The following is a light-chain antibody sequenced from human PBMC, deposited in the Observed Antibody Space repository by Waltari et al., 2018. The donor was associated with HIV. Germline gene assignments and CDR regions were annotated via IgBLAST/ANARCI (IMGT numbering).Light chain of an antibody. CDR3: QQYRPVPYT. Sequence: EIALTQSPATLPLSPGGRATPSCRASQIVSRNYLAWYQQKPGQAPRLLIYGASNRPTDVPDRFSGSGSGTDFTLTISSLEPEDSAVYCCQQYRPVPYTFGLGTKLEI. V-gene: IGKV3-20*01. CDR1: QIVSRNY. J-gene: IGKJ2*01. CDR2: GAS.